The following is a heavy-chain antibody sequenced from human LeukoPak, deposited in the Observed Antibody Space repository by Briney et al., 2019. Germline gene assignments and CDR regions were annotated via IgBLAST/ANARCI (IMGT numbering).Heavy chain of an antibody. J-gene: IGHJ4*02. CDR3: ARHGSGSYYGVDFDY. D-gene: IGHD1-26*01. Sequence: SQTLSLTCTVSGGSIGSDIYYWSWIRQPPGKGLEWIGYIYDRGSSYSNPSLQSRVTISVDTSKNQFSLKLSSVTAADTAVYYCARHGSGSYYGVDFDYWGQGTLVTVSS. V-gene: IGHV4-30-2*01. CDR2: IYDRGSS. CDR1: GGSIGSDIYY.